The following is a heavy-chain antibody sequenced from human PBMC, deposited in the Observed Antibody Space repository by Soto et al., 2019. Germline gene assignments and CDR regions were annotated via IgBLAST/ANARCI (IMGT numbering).Heavy chain of an antibody. V-gene: IGHV4-59*01. D-gene: IGHD5-12*01. J-gene: IGHJ4*02. Sequence: QVQLQESGPGLVKPSETLSLTCTVSGGSISSYYLSWIRQPPGTGLEWIGYIYYSGSTNYNPSLKSRVTISVDTSKNLFSLRLSSVTAADTAVYYCAVGGNDIGLLDYWGQGTLVTVSS. CDR1: GGSISSYY. CDR3: AVGGNDIGLLDY. CDR2: IYYSGST.